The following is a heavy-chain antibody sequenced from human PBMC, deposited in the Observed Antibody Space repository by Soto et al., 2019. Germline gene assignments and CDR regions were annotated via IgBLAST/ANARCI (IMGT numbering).Heavy chain of an antibody. CDR2: INHSGNT. V-gene: IGHV4-34*01. Sequence: SETLSLTCSIYGGAFSGYYWSLIRQPPGKGLEWIGEINHSGNTNYNPSLKSRVTISVDTSNNQFSLTLNSVTAADTAVYSCASSGPAVRNGLYHPDMDVWRQGTTFTVSS. CDR1: GGAFSGYY. CDR3: ASSGPAVRNGLYHPDMDV. J-gene: IGHJ6*02. D-gene: IGHD2-2*01.